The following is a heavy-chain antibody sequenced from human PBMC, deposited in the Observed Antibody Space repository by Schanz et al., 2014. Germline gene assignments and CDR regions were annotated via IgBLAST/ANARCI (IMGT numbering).Heavy chain of an antibody. CDR3: ARERGYWSGGSCGTFDY. Sequence: QVQLVESGGGVVQFGRSLRLSCVASGFTFSSYGMHWVRQAPGKGLEWVSAISGSGGSTYYADSVKGRFTITRDNSKNTLYLQMNARRAEDAAVDDCARERGYWSGGSCGTFDYWGQGTLVTVSS. CDR2: ISGSGGST. J-gene: IGHJ4*02. D-gene: IGHD2-15*01. V-gene: IGHV3-NL1*01. CDR1: GFTFSSYG.